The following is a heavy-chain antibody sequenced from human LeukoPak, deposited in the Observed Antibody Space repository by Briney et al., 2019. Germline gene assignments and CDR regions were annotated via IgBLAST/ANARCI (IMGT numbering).Heavy chain of an antibody. CDR2: ISSSGSTI. CDR3: AAHCSSTGCYGNGGSR. Sequence: GGSLRLSCAASGFTFSSYEMNWVRQAPGKGLEWVSYISSSGSTIYYADSVKGRFTISRDNAKNSLYLQMNSLRVEDTAVYYCAAHCSSTGCYGNGGSRWGQGTLVTVSS. CDR1: GFTFSSYE. J-gene: IGHJ4*02. D-gene: IGHD2-2*01. V-gene: IGHV3-48*03.